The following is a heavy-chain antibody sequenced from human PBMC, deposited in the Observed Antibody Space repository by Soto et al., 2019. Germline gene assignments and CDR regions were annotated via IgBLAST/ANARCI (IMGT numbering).Heavy chain of an antibody. Sequence: PSETLSLTCTVSGGSISRYYWSWIRQPPGKGLEWIGYMYNTGSTVYNPSFKSRVTISVDTSKNQFSLKLSSVTAADTAVYYCANYPTTVTSDYWGQGTLVTVSS. CDR3: ANYPTTVTSDY. J-gene: IGHJ4*02. CDR1: GGSISRYY. V-gene: IGHV4-59*01. D-gene: IGHD4-17*01. CDR2: MYNTGST.